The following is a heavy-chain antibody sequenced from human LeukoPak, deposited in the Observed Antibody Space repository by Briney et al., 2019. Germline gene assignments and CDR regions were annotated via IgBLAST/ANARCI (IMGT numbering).Heavy chain of an antibody. V-gene: IGHV4-59*12. CDR3: ARDAYYYDTTGYYVVDF. D-gene: IGHD3-22*01. CDR1: GGSINNYY. CDR2: IYYSGST. J-gene: IGHJ4*02. Sequence: SETLSLTCTVSGGSINNYYWSWIRQPPGKGLEWIGYIYYSGSTSYNPSLKSRVTISVDTSKNQISLKVRSVTAADTAVYYCARDAYYYDTTGYYVVDFWGQGTLVTLSS.